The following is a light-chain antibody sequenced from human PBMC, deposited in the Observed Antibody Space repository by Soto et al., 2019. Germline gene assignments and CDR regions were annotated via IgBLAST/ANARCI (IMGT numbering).Light chain of an antibody. V-gene: IGLV7-46*01. CDR1: TGAVTSGHY. J-gene: IGLJ2*01. Sequence: QAVVTQEPSLTVSPGATVTLTCGSSTGAVTSGHYPYWFQQKPGQAPRTLIYDTSNKHAGTPARFAGSLLGGKAALTLWGAQPEDEAEYYRLLSDSGAVVFGGGTKVTVL. CDR3: LLSDSGAVV. CDR2: DTS.